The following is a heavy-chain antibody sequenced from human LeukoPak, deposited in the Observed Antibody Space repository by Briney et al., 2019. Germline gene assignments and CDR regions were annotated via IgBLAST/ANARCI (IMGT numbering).Heavy chain of an antibody. Sequence: PGGSLRLSCAASGFTFSSYSMNWVRQAPGKGLEWVSSISSSSSYIYYADSVKGRFTISRDNSKNTLYLQMNSLRAEDTAVYYCARAGRRIGDFQHWGQGTLVTVSS. V-gene: IGHV3-21*01. J-gene: IGHJ1*01. CDR3: ARAGRRIGDFQH. CDR2: ISSSSSYI. CDR1: GFTFSSYS. D-gene: IGHD3-16*01.